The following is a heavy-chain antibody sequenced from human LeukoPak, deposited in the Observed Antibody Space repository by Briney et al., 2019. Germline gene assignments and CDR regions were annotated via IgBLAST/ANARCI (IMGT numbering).Heavy chain of an antibody. CDR1: GGTFSSYA. V-gene: IGHV1-69*13. D-gene: IGHD6-19*01. CDR2: IIPIFGTA. CDR3: ARDSGYSSGWYNGDFDY. J-gene: IGHJ4*02. Sequence: ASGKVSCKASGGTFSSYAISWVRQAPGQGLEWMGGIIPIFGTANYAQKFQGRVTITADESTSTAYMEMSSLRSEDTAVYYCARDSGYSSGWYNGDFDYWGQGTLVTVSS.